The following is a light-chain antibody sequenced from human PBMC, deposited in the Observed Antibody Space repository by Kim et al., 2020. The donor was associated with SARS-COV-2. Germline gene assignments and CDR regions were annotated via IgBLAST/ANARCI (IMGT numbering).Light chain of an antibody. CDR2: YDS. CDR1: RLGSKR. Sequence: QEKTDRINCGGNRLGSKRVHWYQQERGQSPELVIYYDSDGPSGIPERFSDSNSGNTATLTISRVEAGDEADYYCQVWDSSREHPVFGGGTKLTVL. CDR3: QVWDSSREHPV. V-gene: IGLV3-21*04. J-gene: IGLJ3*02.